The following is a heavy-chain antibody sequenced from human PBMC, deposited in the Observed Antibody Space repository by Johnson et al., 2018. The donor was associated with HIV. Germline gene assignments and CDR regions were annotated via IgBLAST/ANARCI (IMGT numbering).Heavy chain of an antibody. J-gene: IGHJ3*01. Sequence: QVQLVESGGGVVQPGRSLKLSCAASEFTFSNYAMHWVRPAPGKGLEWVAVISYDGSSKYYADSVRGRFTISRDNSKNTLNLQMNSLRPEDTAVYYCAKGMGLSIGELSDAFHFWGLGTVVTVSS. CDR2: ISYDGSSK. CDR1: EFTFSNYA. V-gene: IGHV3-30-3*01. CDR3: AKGMGLSIGELSDAFHF. D-gene: IGHD3-10*01.